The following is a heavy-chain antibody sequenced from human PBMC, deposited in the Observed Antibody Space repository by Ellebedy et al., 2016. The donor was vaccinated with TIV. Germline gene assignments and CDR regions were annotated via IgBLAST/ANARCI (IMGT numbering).Heavy chain of an antibody. Sequence: MPSETLSLTCTVSGDFISSGVHYWSWIRQHPGKGLEWIGHIFYSGRTYYNPSLKSLVTISVDTSKNKFSLKLTSVTAADTAVYYCARLARYYYYYGLDVWGQGTPFTVSS. J-gene: IGHJ6*02. CDR1: GDFISSGVHY. CDR2: IFYSGRT. V-gene: IGHV4-31*01. CDR3: ARLARYYYYYGLDV.